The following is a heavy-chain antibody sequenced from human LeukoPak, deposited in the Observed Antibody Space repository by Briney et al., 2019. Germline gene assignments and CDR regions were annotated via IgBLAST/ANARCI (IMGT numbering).Heavy chain of an antibody. V-gene: IGHV3-21*01. D-gene: IGHD3-9*01. CDR2: ISSSSTYI. J-gene: IGHJ4*02. Sequence: LEXXXSISSSSTYIYYADSVKGRFTISRDDAKHSLFLQMNSLRAEDTAVYYCGTADLTGYYGGDYWGQGTLVTVSS. CDR3: GTADLTGYYGGDY.